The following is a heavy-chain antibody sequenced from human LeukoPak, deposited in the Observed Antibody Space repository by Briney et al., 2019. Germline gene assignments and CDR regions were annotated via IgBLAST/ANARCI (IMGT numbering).Heavy chain of an antibody. CDR1: GFTFSSYA. Sequence: PGGSLRLSCAASGFTFSSYAMSWVRQALGKGLEWVSAISGSGGSTYYADSVKGRFTISRDNSKNSLYLQMNSLRAEDTAVYYCARDPSGSYYSSTYYFDYWGQGTLVTVSS. D-gene: IGHD1-26*01. CDR3: ARDPSGSYYSSTYYFDY. CDR2: ISGSGGST. V-gene: IGHV3-23*01. J-gene: IGHJ4*02.